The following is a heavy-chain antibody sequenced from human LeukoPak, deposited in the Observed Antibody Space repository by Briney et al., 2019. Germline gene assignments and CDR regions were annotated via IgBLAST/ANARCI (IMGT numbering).Heavy chain of an antibody. CDR1: GGSISSSSYY. CDR2: IYYSGST. V-gene: IGHV4-39*01. J-gene: IGHJ4*02. CDR3: ARLISRSGWYPLGFGDY. D-gene: IGHD6-19*01. Sequence: PSETLSLTCTVSGGSISSSSYYWGWIRQPPGKGLEWIGSIYYSGSTYYNPSLKSRVTISVDTSKNQFSLKLSSVTAADTAVYYCARLISRSGWYPLGFGDYWGQGTLVTVSS.